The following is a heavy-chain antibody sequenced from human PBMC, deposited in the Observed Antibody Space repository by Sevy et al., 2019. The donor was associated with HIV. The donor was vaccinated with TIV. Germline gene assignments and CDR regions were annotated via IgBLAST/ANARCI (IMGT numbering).Heavy chain of an antibody. J-gene: IGHJ6*02. Sequence: GGSLRLSCAASGFTFSSYAMRWVRQAPGKGLEWVSAISGSGGSTYYADSVKGRFTISRDNSKNTLYLQMNSLRADDTAVYYCAKESVVAHYYYYGMDVWGQGTTVTVSS. V-gene: IGHV3-23*01. CDR2: ISGSGGST. CDR3: AKESVVAHYYYYGMDV. D-gene: IGHD3-22*01. CDR1: GFTFSSYA.